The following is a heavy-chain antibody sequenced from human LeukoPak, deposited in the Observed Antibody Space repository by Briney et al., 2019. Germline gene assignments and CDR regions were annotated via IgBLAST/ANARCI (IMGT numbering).Heavy chain of an antibody. CDR3: ARLETVTTLFDY. CDR2: IYHSGST. Sequence: KPSETLSLTCAVSGYSISSGYYWGWIRQPPGKGLEWIGSIYHSGSTYYNPSLKSRVTISVDTSKNQFSLKLSSVTAADTAVYYCARLETVTTLFDYWGQGTLVTVSS. D-gene: IGHD4-11*01. J-gene: IGHJ4*02. CDR1: GYSISSGYY. V-gene: IGHV4-38-2*01.